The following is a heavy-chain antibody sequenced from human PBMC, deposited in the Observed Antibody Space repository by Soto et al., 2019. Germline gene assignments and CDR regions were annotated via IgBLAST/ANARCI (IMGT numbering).Heavy chain of an antibody. J-gene: IGHJ4*02. CDR1: GFTFSSYA. D-gene: IGHD3-22*01. CDR3: AKGEEYFDSSGYYGGFDY. CDR2: ISGSGVGT. V-gene: IGHV3-23*01. Sequence: EVQLLESGGGLVQPGGSLRLSCAASGFTFSSYAMSWVRKAPGKGLEWVSAISGSGVGTYYADSVKGRFTISRDNSKKTLDLQMNSMRAEDTAVYYCAKGEEYFDSSGYYGGFDYWGQGTLVTVSS.